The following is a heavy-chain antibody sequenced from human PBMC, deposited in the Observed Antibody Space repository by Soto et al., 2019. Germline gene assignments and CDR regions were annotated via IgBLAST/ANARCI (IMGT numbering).Heavy chain of an antibody. CDR2: ISAYNGNS. J-gene: IGHJ6*03. V-gene: IGHV1-18*01. CDR3: AISEAIWTGSPTPFYYYMDV. D-gene: IGHD3-3*01. CDR1: GYTFTSYG. Sequence: QVQLVQSGAEVKKPGASVKVSCKASGYTFTSYGISWVRQAPGQGLEWMGWISAYNGNSNYAQKLQGRVTMTTDTSTSTAYMEVRSLRSDDTAAYYCAISEAIWTGSPTPFYYYMDVWGKGTTVTVSS.